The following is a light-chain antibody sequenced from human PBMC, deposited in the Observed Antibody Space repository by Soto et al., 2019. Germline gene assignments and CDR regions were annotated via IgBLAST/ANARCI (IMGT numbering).Light chain of an antibody. Sequence: QSVLTQPASVSGSPGQSITLSCTGTSSDVGGYDYVSWYQQYPGKAPKVMISGVSNRPSGVSDRFSGSKSGNTASLTISGLQAEDEADYYCSSYTSSSTKVFGGGTKLTVL. J-gene: IGLJ2*01. CDR1: SSDVGGYDY. CDR3: SSYTSSSTKV. V-gene: IGLV2-14*01. CDR2: GVS.